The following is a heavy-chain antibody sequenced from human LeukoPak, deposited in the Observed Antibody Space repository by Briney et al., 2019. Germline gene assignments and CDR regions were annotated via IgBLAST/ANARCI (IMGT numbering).Heavy chain of an antibody. Sequence: PGGSLRLSCAASGFTFSSYAMSWVRQAPGKGLEWVSAISGSGGSTYYADSVKGRFTISRDNSKNTLYLQMNSLRAEDTAVYYCAKGVTMIVVVNDAFDIWGQGTMVTVSS. CDR2: ISGSGGST. J-gene: IGHJ3*02. D-gene: IGHD3-22*01. CDR3: AKGVTMIVVVNDAFDI. CDR1: GFTFSSYA. V-gene: IGHV3-23*01.